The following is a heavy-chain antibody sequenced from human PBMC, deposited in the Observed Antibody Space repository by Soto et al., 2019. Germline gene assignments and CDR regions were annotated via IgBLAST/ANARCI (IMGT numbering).Heavy chain of an antibody. V-gene: IGHV3-23*01. Sequence: GGSLRVSCTTSGFSFASFAMTWVRQAPGKGLEWVATISGSDGKTYYADSVKGRFSISRDTSRNTLYLQMNSLRADDTAIYYCAKWSYLDYWGQGTLVTVSS. J-gene: IGHJ4*02. CDR2: ISGSDGKT. D-gene: IGHD3-3*01. CDR1: GFSFASFA. CDR3: AKWSYLDY.